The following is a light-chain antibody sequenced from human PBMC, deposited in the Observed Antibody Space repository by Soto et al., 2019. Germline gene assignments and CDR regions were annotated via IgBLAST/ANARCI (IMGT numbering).Light chain of an antibody. Sequence: EIVLTQSPGTLSLSPGERATLSCRASQSVSSSYLAWYQQKPGQAPRLLIYGASSRATSIPDRFSGSGSGTDFTLTITRLEPEDFAVYYCQQYGYSSWTFGQGTKV. CDR1: QSVSSSY. V-gene: IGKV3-20*01. CDR3: QQYGYSSWT. CDR2: GAS. J-gene: IGKJ1*01.